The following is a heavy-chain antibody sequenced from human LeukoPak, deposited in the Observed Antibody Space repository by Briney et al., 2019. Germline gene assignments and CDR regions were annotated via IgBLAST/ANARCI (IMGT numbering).Heavy chain of an antibody. D-gene: IGHD5-18*01. CDR1: GFNVSSNY. J-gene: IGHJ6*03. V-gene: IGHV3-53*01. CDR2: LYSGGSA. Sequence: GGSLRLSSAASGFNVSSNYMSWVRQAPGKGLEWLSLLYSGGSAFHADSVKGRFTISRDNSKNTLYLQLNSLRAEDTAVYYCARAGGGYRYGYYYHFYMDVWGKGTTVTVSS. CDR3: ARAGGGYRYGYYYHFYMDV.